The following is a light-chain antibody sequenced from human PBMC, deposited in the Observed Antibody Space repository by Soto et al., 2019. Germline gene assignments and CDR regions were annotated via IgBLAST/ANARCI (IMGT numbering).Light chain of an antibody. CDR2: RNN. V-gene: IGLV1-47*01. Sequence: QSVLTQPPSASGTPGQRVTISCSGSSSNIGSNYVYWYQQLPGTAPKLLIYRNNQRPSGVPDRFSGSKSGTSASLAISGLRYEDEADYYCAAWDDSLLYVFGTGTKLTVL. J-gene: IGLJ1*01. CDR1: SSNIGSNY. CDR3: AAWDDSLLYV.